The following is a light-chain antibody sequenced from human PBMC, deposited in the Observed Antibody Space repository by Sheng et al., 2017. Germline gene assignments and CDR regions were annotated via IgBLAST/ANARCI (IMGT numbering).Light chain of an antibody. V-gene: IGKV3-15*01. CDR3: LQDYNYPLT. J-gene: IGKJ4*01. CDR2: GAS. CDR1: QSVSSN. Sequence: EIVLTQSPASLSLSPGERATLSCRASQSVSSNVAWYQQKPGLAPRLLIYGASSRATGFPARLSGSGSGTEFTLTISSLQPEDFATYYCLQDYNYPLTFGGGTKVEIK.